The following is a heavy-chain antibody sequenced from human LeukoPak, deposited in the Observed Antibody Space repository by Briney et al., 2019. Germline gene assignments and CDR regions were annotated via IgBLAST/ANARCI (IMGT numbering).Heavy chain of an antibody. CDR1: GFSFSICS. CDR2: ISSNGGNT. D-gene: IGHD4-17*01. V-gene: IGHV3-64D*09. Sequence: PGGSLRLSCLASGFSFSICSMHWVRQAPGKGLEYVSGISSNGGNTNYADSVKGRFTISRHNSKNTLYLQMSSLRAEDTAVYFCVKATVTSSYFDYFDYWGQGTLVTVSS. CDR3: VKATVTSSYFDYFDY. J-gene: IGHJ4*02.